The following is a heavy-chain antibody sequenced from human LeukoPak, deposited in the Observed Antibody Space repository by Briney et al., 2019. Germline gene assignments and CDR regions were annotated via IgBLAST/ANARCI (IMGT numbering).Heavy chain of an antibody. CDR1: GGSISSGGYY. CDR2: IYYSGST. V-gene: IGHV4-31*03. D-gene: IGHD2-15*01. Sequence: SETLSLTCTVSGGSISSGGYYWSWIRQHPGKGLGWIGYIYYSGSTYYNPSLKSRVTISVDTSKNQFSLKLSSVTAADTAVYYCARTYCSGGSCYRGGFDPWGQGTLVTVSS. J-gene: IGHJ5*02. CDR3: ARTYCSGGSCYRGGFDP.